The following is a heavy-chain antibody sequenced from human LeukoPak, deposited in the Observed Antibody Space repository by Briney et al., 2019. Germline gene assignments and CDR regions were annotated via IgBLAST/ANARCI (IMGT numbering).Heavy chain of an antibody. CDR2: ISSSSSYI. Sequence: GGSLRLSCAASGFTFSSYSMNWVRQAPGKGLEWVSSISSSSSYIYYADSVKGRFTISRDNAKNSLYLQMNSLRAEDTAVYYCAKQPLSYYDFWSGYQATFVHWGQGTLVTVSS. J-gene: IGHJ4*02. V-gene: IGHV3-21*04. CDR3: AKQPLSYYDFWSGYQATFVH. CDR1: GFTFSSYS. D-gene: IGHD3-3*01.